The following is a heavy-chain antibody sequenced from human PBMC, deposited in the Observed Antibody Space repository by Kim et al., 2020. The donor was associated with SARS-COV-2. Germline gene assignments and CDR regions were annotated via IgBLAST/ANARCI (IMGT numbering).Heavy chain of an antibody. D-gene: IGHD4-17*01. CDR2: IYYSGST. J-gene: IGHJ4*02. Sequence: SETLSLTCTVSGGSISSYYWSWIRQPPGKGLEWIGYIYYSGSTNYNPSLKSRVTISVDTSKNQFSLKLSSVTAADTAVYYCASSPLDDYGDYVGDSTPYYFDSWGQGTLVTVSS. V-gene: IGHV4-59*13. CDR3: ASSPLDDYGDYVGDSTPYYFDS. CDR1: GGSISSYY.